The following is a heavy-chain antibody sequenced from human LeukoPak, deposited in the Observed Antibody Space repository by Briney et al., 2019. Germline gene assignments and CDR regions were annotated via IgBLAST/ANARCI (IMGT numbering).Heavy chain of an antibody. CDR2: FDPYNGGR. CDR3: AGGGGSYGDV. CDR1: GYTFTDYY. J-gene: IGHJ3*01. D-gene: IGHD1-26*01. Sequence: AASVKVSCKASGYTFTDYYMHWVRQAPGQGLEWMGRFDPYNGGRSYAQKFQGRVTITRDTSVSTDYMELSSLTSDDTAMYYCAGGGGSYGDVWGQGTMVAVSS. V-gene: IGHV1-2*06.